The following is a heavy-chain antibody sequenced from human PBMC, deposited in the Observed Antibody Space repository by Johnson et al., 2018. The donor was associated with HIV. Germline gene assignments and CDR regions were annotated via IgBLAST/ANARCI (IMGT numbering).Heavy chain of an antibody. J-gene: IGHJ3*02. Sequence: LVDSGGGVVQPGRSLRLSCAASGFTFSSYAMHWVRQAPGKGLEWVSGISWNSGSIGYADSVKGRFTISRDNAKNSLYLQMNSLSTEDTAVYYCANALGIWGQGTMVTVSS. CDR3: ANALGI. V-gene: IGHV3-9*01. CDR2: ISWNSGSI. CDR1: GFTFSSYA.